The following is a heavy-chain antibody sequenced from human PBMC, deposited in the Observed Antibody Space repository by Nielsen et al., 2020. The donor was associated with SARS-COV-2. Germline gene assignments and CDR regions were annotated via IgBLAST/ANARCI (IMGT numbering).Heavy chain of an antibody. Sequence: GESLKISCTGSGFTFSDYSMNWVRQAPGKGLKWVASISGDSNYIFYSELVKGRFTMSRDNGKNSLYLQMNTLRSEDTALYYCTRGFYSQSDCWGQGTLVTVSS. J-gene: IGHJ4*02. CDR3: TRGFYSQSDC. V-gene: IGHV3-21*01. D-gene: IGHD2-15*01. CDR1: GFTFSDYS. CDR2: ISGDSNYI.